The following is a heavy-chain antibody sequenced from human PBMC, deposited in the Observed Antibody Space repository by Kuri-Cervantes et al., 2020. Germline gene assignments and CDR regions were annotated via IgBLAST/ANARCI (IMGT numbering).Heavy chain of an antibody. CDR3: VTPRVAFDI. CDR1: GHSFNSFW. CDR2: IYPDDSDT. J-gene: IGHJ3*02. V-gene: IGHV5-51*01. Sequence: KVSCKGSGHSFNSFWIGWVRQMPGEGLEWMGIIYPDDSDTRYSPSFQGQVTVSADKSINTAYLQWSSLKASDTAMYFCVTPRVAFDIWGQGTMVTVSS.